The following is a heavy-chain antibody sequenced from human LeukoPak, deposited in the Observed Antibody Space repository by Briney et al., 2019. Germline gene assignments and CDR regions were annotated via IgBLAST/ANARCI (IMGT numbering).Heavy chain of an antibody. CDR2: ISAYNGNT. V-gene: IGHV1-18*01. D-gene: IGHD6-13*01. Sequence: GASVKVSCKASGYTFTSYGISWVRQAPGQGVEWMGWISAYNGNTNYAQKLQGRVTMTTDTSTSTAYMELSRLRSDDTAVYYCAITKGIAAAGPFDYWGQGTLVTVSS. CDR3: AITKGIAAAGPFDY. J-gene: IGHJ4*02. CDR1: GYTFTSYG.